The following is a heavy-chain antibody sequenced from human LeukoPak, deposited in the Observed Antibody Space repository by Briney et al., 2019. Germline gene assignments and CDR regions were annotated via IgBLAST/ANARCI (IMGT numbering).Heavy chain of an antibody. CDR2: INSDGSRT. Sequence: PGGSLTLSCTASGFTISGYWMHWVRQAPGKGLVWVSRINSDGSRTNYADSVKGRFAISRDNAKNTLFLQINSLRTEDTAVYHCARDLGSCTSTDCLNIWFDPWGQGTLVTVSS. CDR1: GFTISGYW. V-gene: IGHV3-74*01. D-gene: IGHD2-2*01. J-gene: IGHJ5*02. CDR3: ARDLGSCTSTDCLNIWFDP.